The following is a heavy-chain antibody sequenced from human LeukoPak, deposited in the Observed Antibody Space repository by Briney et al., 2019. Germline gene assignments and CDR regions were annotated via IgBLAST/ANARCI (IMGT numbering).Heavy chain of an antibody. CDR1: GGSISGYY. CDR3: TKEPDP. J-gene: IGHJ5*02. V-gene: IGHV4-4*07. Sequence: SETLSLTCAASGGSISGYYWSWVRQPAGKGLEWIGRIYSSGDASYNPSLKSRVTMSVHTSKNQGFPKLTSVTAADTAVYYRTKEPDPWGQGTLVTVSS. CDR2: IYSSGDA.